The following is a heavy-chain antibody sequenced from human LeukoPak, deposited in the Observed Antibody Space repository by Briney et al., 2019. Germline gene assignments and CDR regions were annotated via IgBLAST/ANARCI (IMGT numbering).Heavy chain of an antibody. V-gene: IGHV3-21*01. Sequence: PGGSLRLSCAASGFTFSSYSMNWVRQAPGKGLEWVSSISSSSSYIYYADSVKGRFTISRDNAKNSLYLQMSSLRAEDTAVYYCARAAAAGTLYWFDPWGQGTLVTVSS. D-gene: IGHD6-13*01. J-gene: IGHJ5*02. CDR3: ARAAAAGTLYWFDP. CDR2: ISSSSSYI. CDR1: GFTFSSYS.